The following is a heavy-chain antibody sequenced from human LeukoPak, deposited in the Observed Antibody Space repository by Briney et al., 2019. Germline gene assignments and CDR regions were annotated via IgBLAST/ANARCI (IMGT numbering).Heavy chain of an antibody. D-gene: IGHD3-3*01. CDR1: GGTFSSYA. CDR2: IIPIFGTA. CDR3: ARGTITIFGVVPPSGYYMDV. V-gene: IGHV1-69*05. Sequence: ASVKVSCKASGGTFSSYAISWVRQAPGQGLEWMGGIIPIFGTANYAQKFQGRVTITTDESTSTAYMELSSLRSEDTAVYYCARGTITIFGVVPPSGYYMDVWGKGTTVTVSS. J-gene: IGHJ6*03.